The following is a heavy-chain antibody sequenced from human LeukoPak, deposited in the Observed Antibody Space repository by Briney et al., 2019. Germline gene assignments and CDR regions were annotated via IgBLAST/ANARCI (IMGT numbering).Heavy chain of an antibody. J-gene: IGHJ5*02. D-gene: IGHD6-25*01. Sequence: GGSLRLSCAVSGFTVSSNYMSWVRQAPGKGLEWVSVLYSGGNTYYADSVKGRFTISRDNSKNTLYPQMNSLRADDTAVYYCAKDAAGWDNWFDPWGQETLVTVSS. CDR3: AKDAAGWDNWFDP. CDR2: LYSGGNT. V-gene: IGHV3-53*01. CDR1: GFTVSSNY.